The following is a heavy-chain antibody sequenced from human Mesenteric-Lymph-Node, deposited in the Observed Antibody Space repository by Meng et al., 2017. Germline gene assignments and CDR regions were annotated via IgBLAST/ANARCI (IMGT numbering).Heavy chain of an antibody. D-gene: IGHD2/OR15-2a*01. CDR2: ISPTSGSL. CDR1: GFTFTDYY. CDR3: ARDHGFLNWFDP. V-gene: IGHV3-11*04. Sequence: VWLVQSGGGLVKAGWSLRLSCAASGFTFTDYYMTWIRQPPGQGLEWLASISPTSGSLYYADSVKGRFSISRDNAKNSLSLQMNRLRVQDTAVYYCARDHGFLNWFDPWGQGTLVTVSS. J-gene: IGHJ5*02.